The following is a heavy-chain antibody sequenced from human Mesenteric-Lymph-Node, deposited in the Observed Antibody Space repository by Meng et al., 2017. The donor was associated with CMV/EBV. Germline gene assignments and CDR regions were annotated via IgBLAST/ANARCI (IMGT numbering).Heavy chain of an antibody. Sequence: GESLKISCAASGFTFSEAWMNWVRQAPGKGLEWVSYISSSGSTIYYADSVKGRFTISRDSAKNSLFLQMNSLRAEDTAVYYCARDGEYCTGGSCFLYFGMDVWGQGTTVTVSS. CDR1: GFTFSEAW. CDR2: ISSSGSTI. D-gene: IGHD2-15*01. V-gene: IGHV3-11*04. J-gene: IGHJ6*02. CDR3: ARDGEYCTGGSCFLYFGMDV.